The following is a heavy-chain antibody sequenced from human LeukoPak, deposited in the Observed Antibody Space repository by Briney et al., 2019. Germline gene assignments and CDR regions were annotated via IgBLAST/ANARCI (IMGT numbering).Heavy chain of an antibody. J-gene: IGHJ5*02. D-gene: IGHD2-15*01. CDR3: ARDMGYCGGGSCYSDWFGP. CDR2: VYYSGTT. V-gene: IGHV4-39*07. CDR1: GGSITSATYF. Sequence: PSETLSLTCTVSGGSITSATYFWGWIRQPPGKALEWIGSVYYSGTTYYNPSLKSRVTASVDTSKNQFSLRLSSMTAADTAVYYCARDMGYCGGGSCYSDWFGPWGQGALVTVSS.